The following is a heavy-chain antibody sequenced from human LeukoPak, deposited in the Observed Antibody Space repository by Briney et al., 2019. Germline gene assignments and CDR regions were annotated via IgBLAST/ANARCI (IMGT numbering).Heavy chain of an antibody. Sequence: ASVKVSCKASGYTFTSYGISWVRQAPGQGLEWMGWISANDGNTDYPQKLQGRVTMTTDTSTSTAYMGLRSLRSDDTAVYYCARESHVTREDYWGQGTLVTVSS. J-gene: IGHJ4*02. V-gene: IGHV1-18*01. D-gene: IGHD3-10*01. CDR1: GYTFTSYG. CDR2: ISANDGNT. CDR3: ARESHVTREDY.